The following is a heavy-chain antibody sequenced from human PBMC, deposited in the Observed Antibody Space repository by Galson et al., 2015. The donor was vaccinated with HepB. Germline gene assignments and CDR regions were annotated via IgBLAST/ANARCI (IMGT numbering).Heavy chain of an antibody. CDR2: IYYSGST. J-gene: IGHJ3*02. V-gene: IGHV4-59*01. Sequence: SETLSLTCTVSGGSISSYYWSWIRQPPGKGLEWIGYIYYSGSTNYNPSLKSRVTISVDTSKNQFSLKLSSVTAADTAVYYCAGLQDSGETAFDIWGQGTMVTVSS. D-gene: IGHD6-19*01. CDR1: GGSISSYY. CDR3: AGLQDSGETAFDI.